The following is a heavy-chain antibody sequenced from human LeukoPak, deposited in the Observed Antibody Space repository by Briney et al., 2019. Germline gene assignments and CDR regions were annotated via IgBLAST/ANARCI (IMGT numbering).Heavy chain of an antibody. CDR2: INTNTGNP. D-gene: IGHD3-9*01. CDR1: GYTFTSYA. Sequence: GASVTVSCTASGYTFTSYAMNWVRQAPGQGLEWMGWINTNTGNPTYAQGFTGRFVFSLDTSVSTAYLQISSLKAEDTAVYYCAREISYDILTGYWFDPRGQGTLVTVSS. V-gene: IGHV7-4-1*02. CDR3: AREISYDILTGYWFDP. J-gene: IGHJ5*02.